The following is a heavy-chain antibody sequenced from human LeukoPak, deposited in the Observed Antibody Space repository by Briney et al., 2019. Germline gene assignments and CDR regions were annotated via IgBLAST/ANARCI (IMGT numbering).Heavy chain of an antibody. D-gene: IGHD4-17*01. CDR2: ISIGGNT. J-gene: IGHJ6*02. Sequence: GGSLRLSCAASGFTFSTYAMTWVRQAPGKGLEYVSAISIGGNTFYADSVKGRFTISRDNSKNTLYLQMSSLRVEDTAAYYCARDLSYGDYYYYYGMDVWGQGTTVTVSS. CDR3: ARDLSYGDYYYYYGMDV. CDR1: GFTFSTYA. V-gene: IGHV3-23*01.